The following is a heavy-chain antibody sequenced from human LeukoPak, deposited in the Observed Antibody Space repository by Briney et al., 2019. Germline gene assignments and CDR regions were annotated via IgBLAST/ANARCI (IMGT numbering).Heavy chain of an antibody. CDR2: ISGRGDTT. J-gene: IGHJ4*02. CDR1: EFTFSNYA. CDR3: AKDYSSGWYDY. Sequence: GGSLRLSCAASEFTFSNYAMNWVRRAPGKGLEWLATISGRGDTTYYADSVKGRFTISRDNSKNTLYLQMSSLRAEDTAVYYCAKDYSSGWYDYWGQGTLVTVSS. D-gene: IGHD6-19*01. V-gene: IGHV3-23*01.